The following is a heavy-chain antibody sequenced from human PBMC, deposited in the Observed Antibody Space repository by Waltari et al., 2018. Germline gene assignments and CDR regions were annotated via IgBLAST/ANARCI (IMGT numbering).Heavy chain of an antibody. V-gene: IGHV1-69*05. J-gene: IGHJ2*01. CDR2: IIPILGTA. CDR3: ARGGYSGSRYWYFDL. CDR1: GGTFSSYA. D-gene: IGHD1-26*01. Sequence: QVQLVQSGAEVKKPGSSVKVSCKASGGTFSSYASSWVRQARGQGLEWMGGIIPILGTANYAQKFQGRVTITTDESTSTAYMELSSLRSEDTAVYYCARGGYSGSRYWYFDLWGRGTLVTVSS.